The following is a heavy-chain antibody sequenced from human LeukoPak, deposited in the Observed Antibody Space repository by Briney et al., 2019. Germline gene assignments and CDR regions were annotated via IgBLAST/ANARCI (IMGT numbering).Heavy chain of an antibody. D-gene: IGHD4-17*01. CDR3: ALDSGDYVFQA. CDR2: IIHIFGTA. J-gene: IGHJ5*02. Sequence: GAAVNVSCKASVGTFSSYSIIWVRQAPGQGLDWMGGIIHIFGTANYAQKFQGSVTITADESTSTAYMELSRLRPEDTAVYYCALDSGDYVFQAWGQGTLVTVSS. V-gene: IGHV1-69*13. CDR1: VGTFSSYS.